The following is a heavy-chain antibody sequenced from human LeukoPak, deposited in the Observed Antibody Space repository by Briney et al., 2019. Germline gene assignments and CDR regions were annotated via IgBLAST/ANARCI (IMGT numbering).Heavy chain of an antibody. Sequence: SETLSLTCAVYGGSFSGYYWSWIRQPPGKGLEWIGEINHSGSTNYNPSLKSRVTISVDTSRNQFSLKLSSVAAADTAVYYCARGMRSTMIVVVITYEYYFDYWGQGTLVTVSS. CDR2: INHSGST. CDR3: ARGMRSTMIVVVITYEYYFDY. CDR1: GGSFSGYY. D-gene: IGHD3-22*01. J-gene: IGHJ4*02. V-gene: IGHV4-34*01.